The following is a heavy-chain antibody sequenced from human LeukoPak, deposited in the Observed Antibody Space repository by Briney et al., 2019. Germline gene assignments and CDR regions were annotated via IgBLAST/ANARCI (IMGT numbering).Heavy chain of an antibody. CDR1: GFSFDDYA. CDR3: AKDISGTYLAALDY. Sequence: GRSLRLSCAASGFSFDDYAMHWVRQAPGKGLEWVSGISWNSDTIGYADSVKGRFTIPRDNAKNSLYLQMNSLRAEDTALYYCAKDISGTYLAALDYWGQGTLVTVSS. J-gene: IGHJ4*02. V-gene: IGHV3-9*01. D-gene: IGHD1-26*01. CDR2: ISWNSDTI.